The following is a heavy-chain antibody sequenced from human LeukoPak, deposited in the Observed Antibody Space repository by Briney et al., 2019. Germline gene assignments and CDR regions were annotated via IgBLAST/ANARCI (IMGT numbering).Heavy chain of an antibody. Sequence: GSSVKVSCKASGYTFTSYGISWVRQAPGQGLEWMGWISAYNGNTNYAQKLQGRVTMTTDTSTSTAYMELRSLRSDDTAVYYCARAAYYDSSGYFDYWGQGTLVTVSS. J-gene: IGHJ4*02. CDR2: ISAYNGNT. CDR1: GYTFTSYG. D-gene: IGHD3-22*01. V-gene: IGHV1-18*01. CDR3: ARAAYYDSSGYFDY.